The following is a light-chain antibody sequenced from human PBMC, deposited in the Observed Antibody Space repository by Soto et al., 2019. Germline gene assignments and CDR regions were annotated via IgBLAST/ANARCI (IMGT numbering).Light chain of an antibody. CDR3: QPYGSFSPIT. Sequence: DIQMTQSPSTLSASVGDRVTITCRASRSISNWLAWYQQRPGIAPKLLIFDASILQSGFPSRFRGSGSGTEFTLSISRLQTDDLATYYCQPYGSFSPITFGGGTKVDI. CDR2: DAS. CDR1: RSISNW. J-gene: IGKJ4*01. V-gene: IGKV1-5*01.